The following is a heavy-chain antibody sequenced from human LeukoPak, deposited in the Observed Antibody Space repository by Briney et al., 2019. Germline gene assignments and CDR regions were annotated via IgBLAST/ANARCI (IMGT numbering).Heavy chain of an antibody. CDR1: GGSISTYY. J-gene: IGHJ4*02. Sequence: KPSEALSLTCTVSGGSISTYYWSWIRQPPGKGLEWSGYIYYSGSTNYNPSLKSRATISVDTSKNQFSLTLSSVTAADTAVYYSARGRGDRQVFDYWGQGNLATVSS. CDR3: ARGRGDRQVFDY. V-gene: IGHV4-59*01. D-gene: IGHD3-10*01. CDR2: IYYSGST.